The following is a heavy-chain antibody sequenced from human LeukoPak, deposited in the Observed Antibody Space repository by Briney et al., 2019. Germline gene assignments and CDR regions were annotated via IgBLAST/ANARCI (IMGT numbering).Heavy chain of an antibody. Sequence: PSETLSLTCTVSGYSITSGYNWAWIRQPPGKVLEWIGSIYHSGSAYYNPSLKSRVTISVDKSKNQFSLQLSSLTAADTAVYYCVRYCSSTTCYTRAVDYWGQGTLVNVS. CDR2: IYHSGSA. V-gene: IGHV4-38-2*02. D-gene: IGHD2-2*02. CDR3: VRYCSSTTCYTRAVDY. J-gene: IGHJ4*02. CDR1: GYSITSGYN.